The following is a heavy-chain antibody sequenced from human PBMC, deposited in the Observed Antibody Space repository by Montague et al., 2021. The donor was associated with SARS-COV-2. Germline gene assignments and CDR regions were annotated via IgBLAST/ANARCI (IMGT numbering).Heavy chain of an antibody. CDR1: GGSISSSSYY. Sequence: SETLSLTCTVSGGSISSSSYYWGWIRQPPGQGLEWIGSIYYTGSTYYNPSLKSPVTISVATSKNQFSLKLSSVTAADTAVYYCARDTRIAMLVVVTRYGLDVWGQGTTVTVSS. CDR2: IYYTGST. J-gene: IGHJ6*02. CDR3: ARDTRIAMLVVVTRYGLDV. D-gene: IGHD3-22*01. V-gene: IGHV4-39*07.